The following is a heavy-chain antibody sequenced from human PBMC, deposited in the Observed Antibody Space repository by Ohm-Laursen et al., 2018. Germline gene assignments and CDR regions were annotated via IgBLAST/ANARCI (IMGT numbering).Heavy chain of an antibody. V-gene: IGHV3-33*08. J-gene: IGHJ3*01. CDR3: ARDRTVYGVGNGLDALDV. Sequence: SSLRLSCAASGFTFSNFWMSWVRQAPGKGLEWVSLLWYDGSNKLYAESVKGRFTISRDTSKKTLYLQMSALSAEDTAVYYCARDRTVYGVGNGLDALDVWGQGTMVTVSS. CDR2: LWYDGSNK. CDR1: GFTFSNFW. D-gene: IGHD3-3*01.